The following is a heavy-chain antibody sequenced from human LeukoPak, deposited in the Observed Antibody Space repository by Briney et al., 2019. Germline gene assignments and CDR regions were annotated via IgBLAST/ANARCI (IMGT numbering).Heavy chain of an antibody. J-gene: IGHJ6*02. CDR2: ISYDGSNK. V-gene: IGHV3-30*18. Sequence: GGSLRLSCAASGFTFSSYGMHWVRQAPGKGLEWVAVISYDGSNKYYADSVKGRFTISRDNSKNTLYLQMNSLRAEDTAVYYCAKATRHFDLSYYYYGMDVWGQGTTVTVSS. CDR3: AKATRHFDLSYYYYGMDV. CDR1: GFTFSSYG. D-gene: IGHD3-9*01.